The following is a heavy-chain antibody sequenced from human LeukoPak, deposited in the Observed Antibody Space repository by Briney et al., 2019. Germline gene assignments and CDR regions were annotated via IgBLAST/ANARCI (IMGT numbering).Heavy chain of an antibody. CDR2: ISSSSSTI. J-gene: IGHJ4*02. D-gene: IGHD3-22*01. CDR3: ATVGDYYYDSSGPPRVFDY. CDR1: GFTFSSYS. V-gene: IGHV3-48*01. Sequence: GGSLTLSCAASGFTFSSYSRNWVRQAPGKGLEWVSYISSSSSTIYYADSVKGRFTISRDNAKNSLYLQMNSLRAEDTAVYYCATVGDYYYDSSGPPRVFDYWGQGTLVTVSS.